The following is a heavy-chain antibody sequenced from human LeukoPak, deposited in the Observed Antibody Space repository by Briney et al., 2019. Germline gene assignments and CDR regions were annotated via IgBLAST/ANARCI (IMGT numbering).Heavy chain of an antibody. Sequence: GGSLRLSCAASGFTVSSNYMSWVRQAPGKGLEWVSVIYSGGSTYYADSVKGRFTISRDNSKNTLYLQTNSLRAEDTAVYYCARDFVRYWFDPWGQGTLVTVSS. J-gene: IGHJ5*02. CDR2: IYSGGST. V-gene: IGHV3-66*02. D-gene: IGHD6-6*01. CDR1: GFTVSSNY. CDR3: ARDFVRYWFDP.